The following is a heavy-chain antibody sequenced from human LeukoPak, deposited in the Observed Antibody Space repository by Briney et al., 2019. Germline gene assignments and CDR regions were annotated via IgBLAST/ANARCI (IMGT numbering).Heavy chain of an antibody. CDR1: GFTFSDYY. CDR2: ISGSTSYT. V-gene: IGHV3-11*05. CDR3: ARDRSWGSGYNYGMDV. Sequence: GGSLRLSGAASGFTFSDYYMSWIRQAPGKGLEWVSYISGSTSYTNYADSVKGRFTISRDNAKNSLYLQMNSLRAEDTAVYYCARDRSWGSGYNYGMDVWGQGTTVIVSS. J-gene: IGHJ6*02. D-gene: IGHD2-15*01.